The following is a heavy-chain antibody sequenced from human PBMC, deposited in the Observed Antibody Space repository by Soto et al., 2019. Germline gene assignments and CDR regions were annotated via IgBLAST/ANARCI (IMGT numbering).Heavy chain of an antibody. CDR3: ARQITGYSRSFRGFDT. D-gene: IGHD1-26*01. Sequence: PSETLSLTCTVSGGSIRISSYYWGWIRQPPGKGLEWIGSIYYSGSTYYNPSLKSRVTISVDTSKNQFSLKLSSVTAADTAVYYCARQITGYSRSFRGFDTWGQGTLVT. J-gene: IGHJ5*02. V-gene: IGHV4-39*01. CDR1: GGSIRISSYY. CDR2: IYYSGST.